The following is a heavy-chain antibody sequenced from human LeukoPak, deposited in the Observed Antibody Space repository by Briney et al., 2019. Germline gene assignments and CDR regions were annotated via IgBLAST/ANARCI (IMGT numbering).Heavy chain of an antibody. V-gene: IGHV3-9*03. CDR1: GFTFDDYA. J-gene: IGHJ4*02. CDR2: ISWNSGSI. CDR3: AKGGLEVMTTVTYFDY. D-gene: IGHD4-17*01. Sequence: GGSLRLSCAASGFTFDDYAMHWVRHAPGKGLEWVSGISWNSGSIVYADSVKGRFTISRDNAKNCLYLQMNSLRAEDMALYYCAKGGLEVMTTVTYFDYWGQGTLVTVSS.